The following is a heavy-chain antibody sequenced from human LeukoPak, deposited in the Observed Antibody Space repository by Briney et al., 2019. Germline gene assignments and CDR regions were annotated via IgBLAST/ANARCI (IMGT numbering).Heavy chain of an antibody. J-gene: IGHJ6*03. CDR3: ARVVPAAIHTPPYYYYYMDV. D-gene: IGHD2-2*01. CDR2: IYASGST. CDR1: GGSISSSSYY. V-gene: IGHV4-61*05. Sequence: SETLSLTCTVSGGSISSSSYYWGWIRQPPGKGLEWIGRIYASGSTNYNPSLKSRVTMSVDTSKNQFSLKLSSVTAADTAVYYCARVVPAAIHTPPYYYYYMDVWGKGTTVTISS.